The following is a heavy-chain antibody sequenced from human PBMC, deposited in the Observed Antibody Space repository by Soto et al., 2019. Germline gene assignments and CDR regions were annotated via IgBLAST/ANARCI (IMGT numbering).Heavy chain of an antibody. CDR3: AKDLRGPEAGTWYFDL. CDR2: IIASGVIT. Sequence: EVQLLESGGGLVQPGGSLKLACAASGLTFSRYTMGWVRQAPGKGLEWVSAIIASGVITYYADSVKGRFTISRDNSNNTVYLQMNSLRAEDTAVYYCAKDLRGPEAGTWYFDLWGRGTLVTLSS. V-gene: IGHV3-23*01. D-gene: IGHD6-13*01. J-gene: IGHJ2*01. CDR1: GLTFSRYT.